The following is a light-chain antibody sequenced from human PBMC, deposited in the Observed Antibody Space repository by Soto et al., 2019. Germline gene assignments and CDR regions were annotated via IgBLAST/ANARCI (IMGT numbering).Light chain of an antibody. J-gene: IGKJ1*01. CDR2: AAS. V-gene: IGKV1-39*01. CDR1: QTINSY. CDR3: QQANSFPWT. Sequence: DIQMTQSPSSLSASVGDRVTITCRASQTINSYLNWYQQKPGKAPKLLIYAASSLQSGVPSRFSGSGSGTDFTLTISSLQPEDFATYYCQQANSFPWTFGQGTKVDIK.